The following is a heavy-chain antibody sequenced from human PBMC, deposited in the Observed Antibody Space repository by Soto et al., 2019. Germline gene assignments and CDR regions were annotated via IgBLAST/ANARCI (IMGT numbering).Heavy chain of an antibody. Sequence: ASVKVSCKASGYTFTGYYMHWVRQAPGQGLEWMGWINPNSGGTNYAQKFQGWVTMTRATSISTAYMELSRLRSDDTAVYYCARAPGGSGSYVDAFDIWGQGTMVTVSS. J-gene: IGHJ3*02. D-gene: IGHD3-10*01. CDR3: ARAPGGSGSYVDAFDI. V-gene: IGHV1-2*04. CDR1: GYTFTGYY. CDR2: INPNSGGT.